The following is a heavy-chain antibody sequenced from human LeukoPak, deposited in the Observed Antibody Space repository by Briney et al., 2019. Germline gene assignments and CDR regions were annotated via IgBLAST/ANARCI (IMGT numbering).Heavy chain of an antibody. CDR3: AKDRGGPYCGGDCYLEDAFDI. CDR2: ISYDGSSE. V-gene: IGHV3-30*18. D-gene: IGHD2-21*02. Sequence: PGGSLRLSCAASGFTFSGCAMHWVRQAPGKGPEWVTMISYDGSSEYYADSVKGRFTISRDNSKNTLYLQMNSLRAEDTAVYYCAKDRGGPYCGGDCYLEDAFDIWGQGTMVTVSS. J-gene: IGHJ3*02. CDR1: GFTFSGCA.